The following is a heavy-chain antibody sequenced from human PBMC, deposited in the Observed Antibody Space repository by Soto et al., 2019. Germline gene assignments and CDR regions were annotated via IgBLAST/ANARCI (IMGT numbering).Heavy chain of an antibody. V-gene: IGHV1-69*12. Sequence: QVRLVQSGAEVKKPGSSVKVSCKASGGTFSSYAISWVRQAPGQGLEWMGGIIPIFGTANYAQKFQGRVTITADESTSTAHMELSSLRSQDTAVYYCVRGADMWIQLHIFDYWGQGSLVTVSS. CDR1: GGTFSSYA. CDR2: IIPIFGTA. CDR3: VRGADMWIQLHIFDY. J-gene: IGHJ4*02. D-gene: IGHD5-18*01.